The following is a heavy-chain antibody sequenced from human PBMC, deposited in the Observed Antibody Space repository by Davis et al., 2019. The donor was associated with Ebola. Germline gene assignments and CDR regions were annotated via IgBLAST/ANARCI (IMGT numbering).Heavy chain of an antibody. CDR2: MNPNSGNT. CDR1: GYTFTSYD. Sequence: ASVKVSCKASGYTFTSYDINWVRQATGQGLEWMGWMNPNSGNTGYAQKFQGRVTITADESTSTAYMELSSLRSEDTAVYYCARGQMTTVTTGGYFQHWGQGTLVTVSS. V-gene: IGHV1-8*03. J-gene: IGHJ1*01. D-gene: IGHD4-17*01. CDR3: ARGQMTTVTTGGYFQH.